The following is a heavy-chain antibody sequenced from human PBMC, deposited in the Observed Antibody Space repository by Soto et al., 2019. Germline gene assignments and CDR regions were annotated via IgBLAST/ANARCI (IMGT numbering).Heavy chain of an antibody. J-gene: IGHJ4*02. V-gene: IGHV3-73*02. D-gene: IGHD6-6*01. Sequence: EVQLVESGGGLVQPGGSLKLSCAASGFTFSGSAMHWVRQASGKGLEWVGRIRSKANSYATAYAASVKGRFTISRDDSKNTAYLQMNSLKTEDTDVYYCTRHSGSSSNDYWGQGTLVTVSS. CDR3: TRHSGSSSNDY. CDR1: GFTFSGSA. CDR2: IRSKANSYAT.